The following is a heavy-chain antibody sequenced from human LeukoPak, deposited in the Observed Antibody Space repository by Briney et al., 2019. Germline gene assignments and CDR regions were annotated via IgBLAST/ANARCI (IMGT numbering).Heavy chain of an antibody. Sequence: SETLSLTCAVSGGSISSSNWWSWVRQPPGKGLEWIGEIYHSGSTNYNPSLKSRVTISVDTSKNQFSLKLTSVTAADTAVYYCARVWDYYYSMDVWGKGTTVTVSS. V-gene: IGHV4-4*02. CDR1: GGSISSSNW. CDR3: ARVWDYYYSMDV. CDR2: IYHSGST. J-gene: IGHJ6*03. D-gene: IGHD7-27*01.